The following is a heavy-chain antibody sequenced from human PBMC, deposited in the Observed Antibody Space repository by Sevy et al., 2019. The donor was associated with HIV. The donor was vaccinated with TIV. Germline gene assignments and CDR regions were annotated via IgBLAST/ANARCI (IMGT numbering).Heavy chain of an antibody. CDR3: ARDNIYCSGGSCHGVYYYYGMDV. Sequence: GGSLRLSCAASGFTFNSYSINWVRQSPGKGLEWVSYISGLSNYIYYADSLKGRFTISRDNAKDSVYLQMNSLRAEDTAVYYCARDNIYCSGGSCHGVYYYYGMDVWGQGTTVTVSS. CDR2: ISGLSNYI. CDR1: GFTFNSYS. J-gene: IGHJ6*02. V-gene: IGHV3-21*01. D-gene: IGHD2-15*01.